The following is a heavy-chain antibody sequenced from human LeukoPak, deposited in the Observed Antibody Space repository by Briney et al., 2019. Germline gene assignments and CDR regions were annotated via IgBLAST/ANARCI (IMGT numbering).Heavy chain of an antibody. Sequence: PSETLSLTCAVYGGSFSGYYWSWIRQHPGKGLEWIGYIYYSGSTYYNPSLKSRVTISVDTSKNQFSLKLSSVTAADTAVYYCASSCGWCMLDQNWFDPWGQGTLVTVSS. D-gene: IGHD2-8*01. CDR3: ASSCGWCMLDQNWFDP. V-gene: IGHV4-31*11. CDR1: GGSFSGYY. J-gene: IGHJ5*02. CDR2: IYYSGST.